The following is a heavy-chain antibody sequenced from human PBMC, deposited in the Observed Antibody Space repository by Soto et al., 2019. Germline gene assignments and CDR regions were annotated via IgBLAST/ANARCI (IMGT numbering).Heavy chain of an antibody. V-gene: IGHV1-46*01. D-gene: IGHD5-12*01. Sequence: ASVKVSCKASGYSFITSYYMHWVRQAPGQGLEWMGIINPTGNMTKYSQRFQGRLTMTRDTSTSTDYMELTTLTSEDTAVYFCARDTGYDHDAFDIWGQGTMVTVSS. CDR3: ARDTGYDHDAFDI. CDR1: GYSFITSYY. CDR2: INPTGNMT. J-gene: IGHJ3*02.